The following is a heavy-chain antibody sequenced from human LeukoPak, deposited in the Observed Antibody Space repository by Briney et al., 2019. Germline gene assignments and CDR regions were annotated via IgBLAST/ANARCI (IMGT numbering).Heavy chain of an antibody. CDR1: GYTFTSYD. CDR2: MNPNSGNT. J-gene: IGHJ6*03. V-gene: IGHV1-8*03. Sequence: GASVKVSCKASGYTFTSYDINWVRQATGQGLEWMGWMNPNSGNTGYAQKFQGRVTITRNTSISTAYMELSSLRSEDTAVYYCARGPLNDFWSGYLYYYYYMDVWGKGTTVTVSS. D-gene: IGHD3-3*01. CDR3: ARGPLNDFWSGYLYYYYYMDV.